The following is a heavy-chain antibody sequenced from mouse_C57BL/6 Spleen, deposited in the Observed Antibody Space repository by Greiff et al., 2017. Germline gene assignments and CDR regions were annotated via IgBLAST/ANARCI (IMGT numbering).Heavy chain of an antibody. J-gene: IGHJ2*01. CDR1: GYTFTTYP. Sequence: VQLQESGAELVKPGASVKMSCKASGYTFTTYPIEWMKQNHGKSLEWIGNFHPYNDDTKYNEKFKGKATLTVEKSSSTVYLEISRFTSDDSAVYSWARRFYYYCSSYFDYWGQGTTLTVSS. CDR3: ARRFYYYCSSYFDY. CDR2: FHPYNDDT. V-gene: IGHV1-47*01. D-gene: IGHD1-1*01.